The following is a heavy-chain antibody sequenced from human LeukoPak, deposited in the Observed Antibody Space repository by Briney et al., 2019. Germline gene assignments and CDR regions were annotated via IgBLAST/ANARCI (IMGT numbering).Heavy chain of an antibody. V-gene: IGHV3-66*01. CDR2: IYSGGTT. D-gene: IGHD3-22*01. Sequence: ETLSLTCTVSGGSISSYYWSWVRQAPGKGLEWVSIIYSGGTTYYADSVKGRFSISRDNSKNTLFLQMNSLRAEDTALYYCASGPYSSSSYDYWGQGTLVTVSS. CDR1: GGSISSYY. CDR3: ASGPYSSSSYDY. J-gene: IGHJ4*02.